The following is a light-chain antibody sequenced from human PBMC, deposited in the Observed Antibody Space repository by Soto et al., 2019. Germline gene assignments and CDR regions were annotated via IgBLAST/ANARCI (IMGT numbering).Light chain of an antibody. CDR1: QSALSNY. Sequence: EIVLTQSPGTLSLSPGERATLSCRAGQSALSNYVAWYQHKPGQAPRLLIFGASTTATGIPDRFSGSGSGTDFTLTISRLEPEDFAVYYCQQYGSSPTFGGGTKVDIK. J-gene: IGKJ4*01. CDR3: QQYGSSPT. CDR2: GAS. V-gene: IGKV3-20*01.